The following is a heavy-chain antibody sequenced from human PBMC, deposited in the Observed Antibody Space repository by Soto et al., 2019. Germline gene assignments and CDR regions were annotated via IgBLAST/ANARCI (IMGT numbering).Heavy chain of an antibody. J-gene: IGHJ6*02. CDR2: TRNKVHSYTT. Sequence: SLRLSCAASGFSLSDHYIDWARQPPGKGLEWVGRTRNKVHSYTTDYAASVKGRFTISRDNAKNSLYLQMNSLRAEDTALYYCAKGRSYYYYYGVDVWGQGTTVTVSS. CDR3: AKGRSYYYYYGVDV. CDR1: GFSLSDHY. V-gene: IGHV3-72*01.